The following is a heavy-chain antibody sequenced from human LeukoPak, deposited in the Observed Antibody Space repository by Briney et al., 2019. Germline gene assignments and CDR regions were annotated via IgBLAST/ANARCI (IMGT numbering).Heavy chain of an antibody. Sequence: TGGSLRLSCAASGFTFRNYAMSWVRQAPGKGLEWVSAIDSGGGTYYANSVKGRFTISRDNSKNTLYPQLSSLRVEDTAVYYCAKGPQGDWGQGALVTVSS. V-gene: IGHV3-23*01. J-gene: IGHJ4*02. D-gene: IGHD3-16*01. CDR3: AKGPQGD. CDR2: IDSGGGT. CDR1: GFTFRNYA.